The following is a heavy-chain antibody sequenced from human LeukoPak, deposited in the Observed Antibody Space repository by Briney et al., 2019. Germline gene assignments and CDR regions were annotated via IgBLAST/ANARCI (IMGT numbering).Heavy chain of an antibody. Sequence: GGSLRLSCAASGFIFDSYDMLWVRQAPGKGLEWVATIDWSGDSTVYADSVKGRFTISGDNARNSLYLQMNSLRAEDTAFYYCVRDRLRADSWGQGTLVTVSS. CDR1: GFIFDSYD. CDR3: VRDRLRADS. D-gene: IGHD6-6*01. J-gene: IGHJ4*02. CDR2: IDWSGDST. V-gene: IGHV3-20*04.